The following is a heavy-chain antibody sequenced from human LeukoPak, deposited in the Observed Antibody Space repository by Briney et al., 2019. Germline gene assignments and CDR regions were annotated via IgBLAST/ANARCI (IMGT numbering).Heavy chain of an antibody. CDR3: VRDGSGSVEFDY. V-gene: IGHV3-7*01. Sequence: GGSLRLSCAAPGFTFSGYWMNWVRQAPGKGLEWVANIKEDGSKTYYADSLKGRFTISRDNPENSLYLQMHSLRAEDPAVYYCVRDGSGSVEFDYWGQGTLVTVSS. J-gene: IGHJ4*02. CDR2: IKEDGSKT. D-gene: IGHD3-10*01. CDR1: GFTFSGYW.